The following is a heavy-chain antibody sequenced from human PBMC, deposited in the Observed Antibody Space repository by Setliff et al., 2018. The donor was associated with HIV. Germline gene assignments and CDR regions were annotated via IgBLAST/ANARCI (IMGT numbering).Heavy chain of an antibody. CDR1: GGSTSSSSYY. CDR2: VYYSGST. J-gene: IGHJ4*02. Sequence: KPSETLSLTCSVSGGSTSSSSYYWAWVRQPPGKGPEWIGSVYYSGSTHYNPSLKSRLTISVDTSTNKFSLKLSSVTAADTAVYYCARLRGLNLEPFDYWGQGTLVTVSS. D-gene: IGHD1-1*01. V-gene: IGHV4-39*01. CDR3: ARLRGLNLEPFDY.